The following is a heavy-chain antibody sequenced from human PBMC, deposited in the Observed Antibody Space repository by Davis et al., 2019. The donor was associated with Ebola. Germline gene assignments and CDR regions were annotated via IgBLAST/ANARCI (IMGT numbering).Heavy chain of an antibody. CDR3: ASHIVVVPAAIAQEFDY. Sequence: PSETLSLTCTVSGGSISSYYWSWIRQPPGKGLEWIGYIYYSGSTNYNPSLKSRVTISVDTSKNQFSLKLSSVTAAYTAVYYCASHIVVVPAAIAQEFDYWGQGTLVTVSS. J-gene: IGHJ4*02. CDR2: IYYSGST. V-gene: IGHV4-59*08. D-gene: IGHD2-2*02. CDR1: GGSISSYY.